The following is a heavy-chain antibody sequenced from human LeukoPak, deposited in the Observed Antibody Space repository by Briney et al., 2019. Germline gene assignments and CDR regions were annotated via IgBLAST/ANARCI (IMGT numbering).Heavy chain of an antibody. Sequence: ASVKVSCKASGYTFTGYYMHWVRQAPGQGLEWMGIINPSGGRTSYAQKFQGRVTMTRDTSTSTVYMDLSSLRSEDTAVYYCARDQRYYDSSGHLDYWGQGTLVTVSS. J-gene: IGHJ4*02. CDR3: ARDQRYYDSSGHLDY. V-gene: IGHV1-46*01. D-gene: IGHD3-22*01. CDR2: INPSGGRT. CDR1: GYTFTGYY.